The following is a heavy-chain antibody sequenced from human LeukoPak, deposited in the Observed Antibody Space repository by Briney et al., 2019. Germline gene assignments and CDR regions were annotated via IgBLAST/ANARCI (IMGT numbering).Heavy chain of an antibody. J-gene: IGHJ4*02. CDR3: AKEAGVIPGDYFDY. CDR1: GFTFSSYS. Sequence: GGSLRLSCAASGFTFSSYSMNWVRQAPGKGLEWVSSISSSSSYIYYADSVKGRFTISRDNAKNSLYLQMNSLRAEDTAVYYCAKEAGVIPGDYFDYWGQGTLVTVSS. CDR2: ISSSSSYI. D-gene: IGHD3-16*02. V-gene: IGHV3-21*01.